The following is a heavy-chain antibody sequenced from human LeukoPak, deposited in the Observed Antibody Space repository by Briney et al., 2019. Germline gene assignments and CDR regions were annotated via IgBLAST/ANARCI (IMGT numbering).Heavy chain of an antibody. J-gene: IGHJ6*04. CDR3: ARGGGMVRGVIDYYYYYGMDV. D-gene: IGHD3-10*01. Sequence: PSETLSLTCAVSGGSLSSGGYSWGWLRQPPGRGLEWIGYIYHSGSTYYNPSLKSRVTISVDRPKHQFSLTLSSVAAADTAVYYCARGGGMVRGVIDYYYYYGMDVWGKGTTVTVSS. CDR2: IYHSGST. CDR1: GGSLSSGGYS. V-gene: IGHV4-30-2*01.